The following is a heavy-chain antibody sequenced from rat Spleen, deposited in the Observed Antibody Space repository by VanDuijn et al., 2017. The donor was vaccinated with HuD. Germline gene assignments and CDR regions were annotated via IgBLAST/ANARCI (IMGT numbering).Heavy chain of an antibody. V-gene: IGHV3-1*01. CDR1: GYSIISTY. J-gene: IGHJ2*01. CDR2: MSYSGTT. D-gene: IGHD1-2*01. CDR3: ARSTYNSLLDY. Sequence: EVQLQESGPGLVKPSQSLSLTCSVTGYSIISTYWGWIRRFPGNKMEWMGYMSYSGTTTYNPSLKSRFSMTRDTSKNQFFLQLQSVTTEDTATYYCARSTYNSLLDYWGQGVMVIVSS.